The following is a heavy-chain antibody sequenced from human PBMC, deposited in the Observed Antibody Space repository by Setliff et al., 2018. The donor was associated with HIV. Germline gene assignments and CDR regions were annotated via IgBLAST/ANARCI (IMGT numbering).Heavy chain of an antibody. J-gene: IGHJ4*02. Sequence: ASVKVSCKASGYTFTSYDINWVRQATGQGLEWMGIINPSGGSTSYAQKFQGRVTMTRDTSTSTAYMELSRLRSDDTAVYFCARDRSPTVAGTFGYWGQGTLVTVPQ. CDR2: INPSGGST. CDR1: GYTFTSYD. V-gene: IGHV1-46*01. D-gene: IGHD6-19*01. CDR3: ARDRSPTVAGTFGY.